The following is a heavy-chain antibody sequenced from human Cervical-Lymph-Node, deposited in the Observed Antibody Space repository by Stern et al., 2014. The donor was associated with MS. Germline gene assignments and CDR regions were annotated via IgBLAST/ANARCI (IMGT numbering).Heavy chain of an antibody. J-gene: IGHJ6*02. CDR3: ARDPSYCSSTSCYAPYYYGMDV. V-gene: IGHV1-46*01. CDR2: INPRGGST. D-gene: IGHD2-2*01. Sequence: HVQLVESGAEVKKPGASVKVSCKASVYTFTSYYMHWVRQAPGQGLEWMGIINPRGGSTSYAQKFQGRVTMTRDTSTSTVYMELSSLRSEDTAVYYCARDPSYCSSTSCYAPYYYGMDVWGQGTTVTVSS. CDR1: VYTFTSYY.